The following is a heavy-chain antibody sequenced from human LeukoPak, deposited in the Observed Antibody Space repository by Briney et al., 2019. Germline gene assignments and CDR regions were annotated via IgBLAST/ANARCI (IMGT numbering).Heavy chain of an antibody. J-gene: IGHJ3*01. CDR1: GFSFSSYG. CDR2: IWSHGNRR. D-gene: IGHD6-25*01. V-gene: IGHV3-33*01. Sequence: GGSLRLSCVPSGFSFSSYGMHWVRQAPGKGLEWVAVIWSHGNRRHHADSVEGRFTISRDNSKSILYLQMNNLRAEDTALYYCARDSAADDNDFDVWGQGTMVTVPS. CDR3: ARDSAADDNDFDV.